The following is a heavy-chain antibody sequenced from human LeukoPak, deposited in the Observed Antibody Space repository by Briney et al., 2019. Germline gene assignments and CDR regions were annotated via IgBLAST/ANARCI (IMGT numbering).Heavy chain of an antibody. D-gene: IGHD3-3*01. V-gene: IGHV4-34*01. CDR2: INHSGST. Sequence: SETLSLTCAVYGGSFSGYYWSWIRQPPGKGLEWIGEINHSGSTNYNPSLKSRVTISVDTSKNQFSLKLSSVTAADAAVYYCARVGYYDFWSGYYSAFDYWGQGTLVTVSS. J-gene: IGHJ4*02. CDR3: ARVGYYDFWSGYYSAFDY. CDR1: GGSFSGYY.